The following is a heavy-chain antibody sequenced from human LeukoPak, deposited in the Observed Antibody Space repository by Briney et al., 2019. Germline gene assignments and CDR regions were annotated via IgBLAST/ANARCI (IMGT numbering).Heavy chain of an antibody. D-gene: IGHD3-10*01. J-gene: IGHJ4*02. Sequence: SETLSLTCTVSGGSISSYYWSWIRQPAGKGLEWIGRIYTSGSTNYNPSLKSRVTMSVDTSKNQFSLKLSSVTAADTAVYYCARERFSMVRGVIVDYWGQGTLVTVSS. V-gene: IGHV4-4*07. CDR2: IYTSGST. CDR3: ARERFSMVRGVIVDY. CDR1: GGSISSYY.